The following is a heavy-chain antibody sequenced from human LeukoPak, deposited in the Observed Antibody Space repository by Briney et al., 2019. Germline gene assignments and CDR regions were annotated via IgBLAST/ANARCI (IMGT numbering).Heavy chain of an antibody. Sequence: ASVKVSCKASGYPFTTYGITWVRQAPGQGLEWMGWISTYNGGTNYAQKFQGRVTITADKSTSTAYMELSSLRSEDTAVYYCARDRDYGGNGDDYWGQGTLVTVSS. CDR1: GYPFTTYG. J-gene: IGHJ4*02. V-gene: IGHV1-18*01. CDR3: ARDRDYGGNGDDY. D-gene: IGHD4-23*01. CDR2: ISTYNGGT.